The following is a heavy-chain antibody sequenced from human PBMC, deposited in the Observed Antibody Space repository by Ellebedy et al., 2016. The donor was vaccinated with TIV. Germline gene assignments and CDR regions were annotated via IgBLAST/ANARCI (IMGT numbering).Heavy chain of an antibody. D-gene: IGHD3-22*01. Sequence: GESLKISCAASGFTFSSYGMHWIRQAPGKGLEWVSYISSSGSTIYYADSVKGRFTISRDNAKNSLYLQMNSLRAEDTAVYYCARGGYYYESSGYYYVTYWGQGTLVTVSS. CDR3: ARGGYYYESSGYYYVTY. CDR2: ISSSGSTI. V-gene: IGHV3-48*04. J-gene: IGHJ4*02. CDR1: GFTFSSYG.